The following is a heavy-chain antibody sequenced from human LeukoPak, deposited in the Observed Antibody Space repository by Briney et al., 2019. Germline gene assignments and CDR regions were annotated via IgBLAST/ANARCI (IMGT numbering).Heavy chain of an antibody. D-gene: IGHD3-9*01. CDR1: GYTFTSYY. CDR2: INPSGGST. Sequence: GASVKVSCKASGYTFTSYYMHWVRQAPGQGLEWMGIINPSGGSTSYAQKFQGRVTMTRDTSTSTVYMELSSLRSEGTAVYYCAREHYDILTGYPEGPVGYWGQGTLVTVSS. V-gene: IGHV1-46*03. CDR3: AREHYDILTGYPEGPVGY. J-gene: IGHJ4*02.